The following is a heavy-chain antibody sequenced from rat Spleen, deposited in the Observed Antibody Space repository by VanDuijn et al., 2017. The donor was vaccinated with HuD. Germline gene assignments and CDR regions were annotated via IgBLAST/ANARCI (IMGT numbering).Heavy chain of an antibody. CDR3: ARHPDYSNYFDY. CDR2: ISYDGSST. CDR1: GFTFSDYN. Sequence: EVQLVESDGGLVQPGRSLKLSCAASGFTFSDYNMAWVRQAPKKGLEWVATISYDGSSTYYRDSVKGRFTISRDNAESTLYLQMDSLRSEDTATYYCARHPDYSNYFDYWGQGVMVTVSS. D-gene: IGHD1-1*01. J-gene: IGHJ2*01. V-gene: IGHV5-7*01.